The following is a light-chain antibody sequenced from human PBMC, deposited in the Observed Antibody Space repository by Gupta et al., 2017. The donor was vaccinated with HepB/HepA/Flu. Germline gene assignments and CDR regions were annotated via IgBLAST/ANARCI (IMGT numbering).Light chain of an antibody. J-gene: IGKJ2*03. CDR1: QSVLYSSNNKNY. Sequence: DFVMTQSPDSLAVSLGERATINCKSSQSVLYSSNNKNYLAWYQQKPGQTAKLLIYWASTRESEVLDTISGSRSARAITLMIISILAKDEAVSYFCQQYDAPHSFGQGTKVEIK. V-gene: IGKV4-1*01. CDR2: WAS. CDR3: CQQYDAPHS.